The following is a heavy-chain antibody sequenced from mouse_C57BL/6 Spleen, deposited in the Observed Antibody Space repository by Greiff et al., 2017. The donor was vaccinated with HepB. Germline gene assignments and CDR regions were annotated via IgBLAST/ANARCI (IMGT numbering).Heavy chain of an antibody. CDR2: IYPGSGST. CDR3: ARDDYDPDY. CDR1: GYTFTSYW. Sequence: QVQLQHSGAELVKPGASVKMSCKASGYTFTSYWITWVKQRPGQGLEWIGDIYPGSGSTNYNEKFKSKATLTVDTSSSTAYMQLSSLTSEDSAVYYCARDDYDPDYWGQGTTLTVSS. J-gene: IGHJ2*01. D-gene: IGHD2-4*01. V-gene: IGHV1-55*01.